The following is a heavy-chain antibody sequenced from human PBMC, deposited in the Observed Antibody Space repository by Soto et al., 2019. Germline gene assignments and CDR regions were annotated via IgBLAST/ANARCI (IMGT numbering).Heavy chain of an antibody. D-gene: IGHD3-22*01. CDR1: GYTFTSYG. Sequence: QVQLVQSGAEVKKPGASVKVSCKASGYTFTSYGISWVRQAPGQGLEWMGWISAYNGNTNYAQKLQGRVTMTTDTSTSTAYMELRSLRSDDTAVYYCARDRSGYAYYDSSGYPDYWGQGTLVTVSS. V-gene: IGHV1-18*01. J-gene: IGHJ4*02. CDR2: ISAYNGNT. CDR3: ARDRSGYAYYDSSGYPDY.